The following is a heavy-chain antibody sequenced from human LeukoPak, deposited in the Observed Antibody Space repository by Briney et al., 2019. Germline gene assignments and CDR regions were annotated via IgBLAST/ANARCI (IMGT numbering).Heavy chain of an antibody. Sequence: SETLSLTCTVSGGSISSGGYYWSWIRQHPGKGLEWIGYIYYSGSTYYNPSLESRAAISVDTSKNQFSLKLSSVTAADTAVYYCASAGMVVAATSPNWFDPWGQGTLVTVSS. D-gene: IGHD2-15*01. CDR3: ASAGMVVAATSPNWFDP. V-gene: IGHV4-31*03. CDR1: GGSISSGGYY. CDR2: IYYSGST. J-gene: IGHJ5*02.